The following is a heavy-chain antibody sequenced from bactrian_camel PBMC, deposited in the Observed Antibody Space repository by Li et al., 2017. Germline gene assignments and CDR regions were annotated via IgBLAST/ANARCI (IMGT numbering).Heavy chain of an antibody. CDR3: WYILPTQYERAY. CDR2: IDVVSGP. Sequence: VQLVESGGGLVQPGGSLRLSCAASGFTFSSYYMSWVRQAPGKGLEWVSSIDVVSGPYYADSVKGRFGITRDNGKNAVRRNMNSLKPRLRSGISNWYILPTQYERAYWGRGTQVTVS. J-gene: IGHJ4*01. CDR1: GFTFSSYY. D-gene: IGHD7*01. V-gene: IGHV3S10*01.